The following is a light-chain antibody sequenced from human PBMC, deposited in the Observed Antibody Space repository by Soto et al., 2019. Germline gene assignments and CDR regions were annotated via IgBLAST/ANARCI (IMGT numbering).Light chain of an antibody. V-gene: IGKV3-11*01. CDR1: QSVSRY. CDR3: QQRSKWPLT. Sequence: EIVMTQSPGTLSLSPEERATLSCRASQSVSRYLGWYQQKPGQAPRLLIYDASNRATGIPARFSGSGSGTDFTLTISSLEPEDFAVYYCQQRSKWPLTFGGGTKVETK. J-gene: IGKJ4*01. CDR2: DAS.